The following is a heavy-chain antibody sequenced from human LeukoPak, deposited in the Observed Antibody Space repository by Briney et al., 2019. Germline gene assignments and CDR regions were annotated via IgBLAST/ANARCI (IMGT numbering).Heavy chain of an antibody. CDR3: ARHYYGSGGFDP. J-gene: IGHJ5*02. Sequence: GGSLRLSCAASGFTVSSNYMSWVRQAPGKGLEWVSVIYSGGSTYYADSVKGRFTISRDNSKNTLYIQMHSLRAEDTAVYYCARHYYGSGGFDPWGQGTLVTVSS. CDR2: IYSGGST. V-gene: IGHV3-53*01. CDR1: GFTVSSNY. D-gene: IGHD3-10*01.